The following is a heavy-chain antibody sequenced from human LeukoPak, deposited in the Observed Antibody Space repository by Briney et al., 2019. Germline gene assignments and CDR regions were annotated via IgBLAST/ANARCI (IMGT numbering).Heavy chain of an antibody. Sequence: SETLSLTCTVSVGSISSSSYYWGWIRQPPGKGLEWIGSIYYSGSTYYNPSLKSRVTLSVDTSKNLFSLKLRSVTAADTAVYYCARQERGYDGSGHRAFDIWGQGTMVTISS. CDR3: ARQERGYDGSGHRAFDI. CDR1: VGSISSSSYY. CDR2: IYYSGST. J-gene: IGHJ3*02. V-gene: IGHV4-39*01. D-gene: IGHD3-22*01.